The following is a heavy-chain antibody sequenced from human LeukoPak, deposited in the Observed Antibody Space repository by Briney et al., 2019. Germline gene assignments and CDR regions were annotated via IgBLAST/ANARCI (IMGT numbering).Heavy chain of an antibody. Sequence: PGGSLRLSCAASGFTFSSYGMHWVRQAPGKGLEWVAFIRYDGSNKYYADSVKGRFTISRDNSKNMVSLEMNSLRTEDTAVYYCAKDVNAYCSGDCSDYWGQGTLVTVSS. CDR2: IRYDGSNK. D-gene: IGHD2-21*01. CDR1: GFTFSSYG. V-gene: IGHV3-30*02. CDR3: AKDVNAYCSGDCSDY. J-gene: IGHJ4*02.